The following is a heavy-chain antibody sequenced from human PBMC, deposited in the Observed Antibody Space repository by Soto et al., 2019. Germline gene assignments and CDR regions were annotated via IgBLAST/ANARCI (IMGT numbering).Heavy chain of an antibody. D-gene: IGHD3-22*01. J-gene: IGHJ4*02. Sequence: SETLSLTCTVSGDSLRSRGYYWSWIRQHPGKGLEWIGYIYHNGRTYYNPSLRSRLTISVDTSKNQFSLKLSSVTAADTAIYYCARDLGYYDSSGPHLDYWGQGTLVTVSS. CDR2: IYHNGRT. CDR1: GDSLRSRGYY. CDR3: ARDLGYYDSSGPHLDY. V-gene: IGHV4-31*03.